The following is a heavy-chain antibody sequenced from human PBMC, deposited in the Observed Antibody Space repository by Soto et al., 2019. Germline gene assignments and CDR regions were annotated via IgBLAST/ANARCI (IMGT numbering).Heavy chain of an antibody. CDR3: ARDDGEMATTFDY. D-gene: IGHD5-12*01. Sequence: SVHVPFKSSGGTFSSYSISWGRQAPGQGLEWMGGIIPIFGTANYAQKFQGRVTITADKSTSTAYMELSSLRSEDTAVYYCARDDGEMATTFDYWGQGTLVTVSS. CDR1: GGTFSSYS. J-gene: IGHJ4*02. V-gene: IGHV1-69*06. CDR2: IIPIFGTA.